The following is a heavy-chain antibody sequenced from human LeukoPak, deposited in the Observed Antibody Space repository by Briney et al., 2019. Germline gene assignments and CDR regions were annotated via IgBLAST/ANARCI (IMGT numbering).Heavy chain of an antibody. D-gene: IGHD6-19*01. V-gene: IGHV4-39*01. J-gene: IGHJ4*02. Sequence: SETLSLTCTVSGGSISSSSYYWGWIRQPPGKGLKWIGSIYYSGSTYYNPSLKSRVTISVDTSENQFSLKLSSVTAADTAVYYCAIGYSSGWYDFDYWGQGTLVTVSS. CDR3: AIGYSSGWYDFDY. CDR2: IYYSGST. CDR1: GGSISSSSYY.